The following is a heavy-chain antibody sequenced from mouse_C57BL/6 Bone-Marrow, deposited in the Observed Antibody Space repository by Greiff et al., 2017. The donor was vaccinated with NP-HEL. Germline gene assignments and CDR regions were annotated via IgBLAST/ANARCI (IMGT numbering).Heavy chain of an antibody. D-gene: IGHD1-1*01. CDR1: GFTFSDYY. J-gene: IGHJ4*01. V-gene: IGHV5-12*01. CDR2: ISNGGGST. CDR3: ARQTSLIYYYGSSPYYAMDY. Sequence: EVMLVESGGGLVQPGGSLKLSCAASGFTFSDYYMYWVRQTPEKRLEWVAYISNGGGSTYYPDTVKGRFTISRDNAKNTLYLHMSRLKSEDTAMYYCARQTSLIYYYGSSPYYAMDYWGQGTSATVSS.